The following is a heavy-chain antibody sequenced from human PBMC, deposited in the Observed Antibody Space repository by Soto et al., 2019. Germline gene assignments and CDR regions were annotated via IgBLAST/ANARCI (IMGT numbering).Heavy chain of an antibody. CDR1: GYTFTSYA. J-gene: IGHJ6*02. Sequence: QVQLVQSGAEVKKPGASVKVSCKASGYTFTSYAMHWVRQAPGQRLEWMGWINAGNGNTKYSQKLQGRVTITRDTSASTAYMELSSLRSEDTAVYYCARSPYSSSWPGYYYYYYGMDVWGQGTTVTVSS. CDR2: INAGNGNT. CDR3: ARSPYSSSWPGYYYYYYGMDV. V-gene: IGHV1-3*01. D-gene: IGHD6-13*01.